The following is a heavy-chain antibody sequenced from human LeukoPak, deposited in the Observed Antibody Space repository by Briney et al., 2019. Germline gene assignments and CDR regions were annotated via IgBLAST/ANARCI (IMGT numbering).Heavy chain of an antibody. CDR3: ASYEQSVSNWYFDL. Sequence: PGGSLRLSCAASGFTFSNYAMCWVRQAPGKGLEWVSFITDSGSSTYYADSVKGRFAISRDSSKNTLSLQMNSLRVEDTGVYYCASYEQSVSNWYFDLWGRGTLVTVSP. V-gene: IGHV3-23*01. D-gene: IGHD3-16*01. CDR1: GFTFSNYA. CDR2: ITDSGSST. J-gene: IGHJ2*01.